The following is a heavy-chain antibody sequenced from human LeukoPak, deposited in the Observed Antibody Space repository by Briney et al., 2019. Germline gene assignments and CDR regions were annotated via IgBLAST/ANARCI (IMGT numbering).Heavy chain of an antibody. Sequence: SETLSLTCTVSGGSISSYYWSWIRQPPGKGLEWIGYIYYSGSTNYNPSLKSRVTISVDTSKNQFSLKLSSVTAADTAVYYCARANPGNLKEKGSIMFNYWGQGTLVTVSS. CDR1: GGSISSYY. D-gene: IGHD3-10*02. J-gene: IGHJ4*02. V-gene: IGHV4-59*01. CDR2: IYYSGST. CDR3: ARANPGNLKEKGSIMFNY.